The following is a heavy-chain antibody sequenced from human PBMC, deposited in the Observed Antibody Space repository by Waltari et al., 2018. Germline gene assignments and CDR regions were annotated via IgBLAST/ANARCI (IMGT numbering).Heavy chain of an antibody. V-gene: IGHV1-69*01. CDR3: ARSGNSAGLSLVY. D-gene: IGHD2-8*01. CDR2: IIPIFGTT. CDR1: GGDLSSYV. J-gene: IGHJ4*02. Sequence: QVQLVQSGAEVKKPGSSVKVSCKASGGDLSSYVVTWVRQAPGQGLEWMGAIIPIFGTTHTAERFQGRLTITADDSTSTVYMELSSLRREDTAVYYCARSGNSAGLSLVYWGQGTLVTVSS.